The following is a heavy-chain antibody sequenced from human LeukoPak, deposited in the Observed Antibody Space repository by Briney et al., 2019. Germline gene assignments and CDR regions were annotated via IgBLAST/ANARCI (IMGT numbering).Heavy chain of an antibody. CDR1: GGSFSGYY. CDR2: INHSGST. CDR3: ARGSAGGYGDYGGPVDY. Sequence: PSETLSLTCAAYGGSFSGYYWSWIRQPPGKGLEWIGEINHSGSTNYNPSLKSRVTISVDTSKNQFSLKLSSVTAADTAVYYCARGSAGGYGDYGGPVDYWGQGTLVTVSS. V-gene: IGHV4-34*01. D-gene: IGHD4-17*01. J-gene: IGHJ4*02.